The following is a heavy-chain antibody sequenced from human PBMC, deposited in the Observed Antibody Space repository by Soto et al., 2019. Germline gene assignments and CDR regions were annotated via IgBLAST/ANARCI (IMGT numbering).Heavy chain of an antibody. D-gene: IGHD4-17*01. CDR1: GFTFSSYG. CDR2: IWYDGSNK. CDR3: ARDLSTVTDELGY. V-gene: IGHV3-33*01. Sequence: PGGSLRLSCAASGFTFSSYGMHWVRQAPGKGLEWVAVIWYDGSNKYYADSVKGRFTISRDNSKNTLYLQMNSLRAEDTAVYYCARDLSTVTDELGYWGQGTLVTVSS. J-gene: IGHJ4*02.